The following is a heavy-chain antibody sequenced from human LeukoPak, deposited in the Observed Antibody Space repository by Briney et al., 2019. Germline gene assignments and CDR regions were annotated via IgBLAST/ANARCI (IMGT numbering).Heavy chain of an antibody. J-gene: IGHJ5*02. V-gene: IGHV3-23*01. CDR2: IGDTGRST. D-gene: IGHD4-17*01. CDR1: GFTFSRHA. Sequence: PGGSLRLSCAASGFTFSRHAMSWVRQAPGKGLEWVSGIGDTGRSTFYADSVKGRFTISRDNAKNTLYLQMNSLRADDTAIYYCTKDPNGDYIGAFDPWGQGTLSPSPQ. CDR3: TKDPNGDYIGAFDP.